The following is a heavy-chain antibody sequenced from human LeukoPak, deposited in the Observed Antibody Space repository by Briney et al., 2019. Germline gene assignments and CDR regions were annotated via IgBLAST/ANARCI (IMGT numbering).Heavy chain of an antibody. CDR1: GYTFTGYY. CDR2: INPNSGGT. D-gene: IGHD3/OR15-3a*01. J-gene: IGHJ4*02. V-gene: IGHV1-2*02. Sequence: ASVKVSCKASGYTFTGYYMHWVRQAPGQGLEWMGWINPNSGGTNYAQKFQGRVTMTRDTSISTAYMELSRLRSDDTAVYYCARAPPGLSYFDYWGQGTLVTVSS. CDR3: ARAPPGLSYFDY.